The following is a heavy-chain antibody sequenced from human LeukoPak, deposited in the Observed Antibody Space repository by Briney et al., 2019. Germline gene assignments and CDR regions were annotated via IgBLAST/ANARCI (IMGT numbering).Heavy chain of an antibody. J-gene: IGHJ4*02. CDR1: GFTFSSYG. CDR3: ASESDYDDY. V-gene: IGHV3-30*19. Sequence: GSSLRLSCAASGFTFSSYGMHWVRQAPGKGLEWVAVIWYDGSNKYYADSVKGRFTISRDNSKNTLYLQMNSLRAEDTAVYYCASESDYDDYWGQGTLVTVSS. CDR2: IWYDGSNK.